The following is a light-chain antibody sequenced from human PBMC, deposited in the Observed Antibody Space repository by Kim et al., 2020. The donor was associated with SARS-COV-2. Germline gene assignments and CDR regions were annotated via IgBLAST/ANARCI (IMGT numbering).Light chain of an antibody. V-gene: IGLV1-51*01. J-gene: IGLJ2*01. CDR2: DNN. CDR1: RSNIGHNS. Sequence: GHKFTISCTDSRSNIGHNSVSVYQQVPGTAPKLLSYDNNKRPPGIPDRFSGSKSGTSATLGITGLQTGDEADYYCGTWDSSLSAGVFGGGTQLTVL. CDR3: GTWDSSLSAGV.